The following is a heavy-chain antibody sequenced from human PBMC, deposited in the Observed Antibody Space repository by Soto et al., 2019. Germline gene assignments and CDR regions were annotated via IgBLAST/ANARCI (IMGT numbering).Heavy chain of an antibody. Sequence: QVQLQQWGAGLLKPSETLSLTCAVYGGSFSGYYWSWIRQPPGEGLEWIGEINHSGSTNYNPSLKSRVTISVDTSKNQFSLKLSSVTAADTAVYYCARAGGYSYDSFDYWGQGTLVTVSS. CDR1: GGSFSGYY. CDR3: ARAGGYSYDSFDY. V-gene: IGHV4-34*01. D-gene: IGHD5-18*01. CDR2: INHSGST. J-gene: IGHJ4*02.